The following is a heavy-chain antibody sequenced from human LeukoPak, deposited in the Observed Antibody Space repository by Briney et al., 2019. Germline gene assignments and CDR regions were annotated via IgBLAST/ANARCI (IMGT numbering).Heavy chain of an antibody. CDR2: ISGSGGST. Sequence: GGSLRLSCAASGFTVSSNYMSWVRQAPGKGLEWVSAISGSGGSTYYADSVKGRFTISRDNSKNTLYLQMNSLRAEDTAVYYCAKDPVTMLTWYFDLWGRGTLVTVSS. CDR1: GFTVSSNY. V-gene: IGHV3-23*01. CDR3: AKDPVTMLTWYFDL. D-gene: IGHD4-17*01. J-gene: IGHJ2*01.